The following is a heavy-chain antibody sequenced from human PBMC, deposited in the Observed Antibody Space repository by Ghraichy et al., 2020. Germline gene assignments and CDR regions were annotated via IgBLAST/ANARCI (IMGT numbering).Heavy chain of an antibody. J-gene: IGHJ6*02. CDR1: GFTFDDYA. V-gene: IGHV3-9*01. CDR2: ISWNSGSL. D-gene: IGHD3-10*01. CDR3: AKGFPNYYYYGMDV. Sequence: GGSLRLSCAASGFTFDDYAMHWVRQAPGKGLEWVSGISWNSGSLGYADSVKGRFTISRDNAKNSLYLQMNSLRAEDTALYYCAKGFPNYYYYGMDVWGQGTTVTVSS.